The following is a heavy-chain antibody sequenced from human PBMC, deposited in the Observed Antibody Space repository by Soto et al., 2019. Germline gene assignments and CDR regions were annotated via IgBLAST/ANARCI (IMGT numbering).Heavy chain of an antibody. CDR1: GYTFTSYA. CDR2: INAGNGNT. D-gene: IGHD3-16*01. Sequence: GASVKVSCKASGYTFTSYAMHWVRQAPGQRLEWMGWINAGNGNTKYSQKFQGRVTITRDTSASTAYMELSSLRSEDTAVYYCGGGAEYAWGAGKGGYYFDYWGQGTLVTVSS. J-gene: IGHJ4*02. V-gene: IGHV1-3*01. CDR3: GGGAEYAWGAGKGGYYFDY.